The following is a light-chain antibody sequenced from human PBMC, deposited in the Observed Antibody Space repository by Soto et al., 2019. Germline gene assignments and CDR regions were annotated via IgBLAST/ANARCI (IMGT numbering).Light chain of an antibody. J-gene: IGKJ5*01. Sequence: DIQMTQSPSSLSASVGDRVTITCQASQDISNYLNWYQQKPGKAPKLLIYDASNLETGVPSRFSGSGSGTDFTFTISSLQPEDIATYYCQQYDNLPITSGHGTRLEIK. CDR2: DAS. CDR3: QQYDNLPIT. V-gene: IGKV1-33*01. CDR1: QDISNY.